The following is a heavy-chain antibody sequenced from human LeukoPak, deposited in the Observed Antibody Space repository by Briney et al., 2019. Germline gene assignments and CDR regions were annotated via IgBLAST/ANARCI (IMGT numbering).Heavy chain of an antibody. J-gene: IGHJ5*02. CDR3: ARDRMAYSGYDGDGNWFDP. V-gene: IGHV3-33*01. Sequence: PGRSLRLSCAASGFTFSSYGMHWVRQAPGKGLEWVAVIWYDGSNKYYADSVKGRFTISRDNSKNTLYLQMNSLRAEDTAVYYCARDRMAYSGYDGDGNWFDPWGQGTLVTVSS. D-gene: IGHD5-12*01. CDR1: GFTFSSYG. CDR2: IWYDGSNK.